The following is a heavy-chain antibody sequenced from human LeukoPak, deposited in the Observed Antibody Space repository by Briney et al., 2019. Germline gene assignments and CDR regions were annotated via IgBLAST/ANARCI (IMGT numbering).Heavy chain of an antibody. D-gene: IGHD6-13*01. CDR3: VRDPIHNSSPSAPGTDGFDP. Sequence: GASVTVSFKASVYTFTDYFIHWVRQAPGPGLEWMGWINPNSGATNYAQNFQGRVTMTRDTSITTAYMDLSSLRSDDTAVYYCVRDPIHNSSPSAPGTDGFDPWGQGTLVTVSS. V-gene: IGHV1-2*02. CDR1: VYTFTDYF. CDR2: INPNSGAT. J-gene: IGHJ5*02.